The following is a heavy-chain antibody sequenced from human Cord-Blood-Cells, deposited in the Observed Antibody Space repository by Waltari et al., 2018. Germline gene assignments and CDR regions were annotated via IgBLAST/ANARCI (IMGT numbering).Heavy chain of an antibody. Sequence: QVQLQQWGAGLLKPSETMSLTCAVYGGSFSGYYWSWIRQPPGKGLEWIGEINHSGSTNDNPSLSSRVTISVDTSKNQFSLKLSSVTAADTAVYYCARDYGDYYYYYGMDVWGQGTTVTVSS. CDR3: ARDYGDYYYYYGMDV. J-gene: IGHJ6*02. D-gene: IGHD4-17*01. V-gene: IGHV4-34*01. CDR2: INHSGST. CDR1: GGSFSGYY.